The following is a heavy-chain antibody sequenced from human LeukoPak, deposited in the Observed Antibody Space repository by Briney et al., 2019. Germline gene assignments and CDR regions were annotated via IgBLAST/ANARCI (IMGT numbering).Heavy chain of an antibody. V-gene: IGHV7-4-1*02. D-gene: IGHD3-3*01. CDR1: GYTFTGYY. J-gene: IGHJ5*02. Sequence: ASVKVSCKASGYTFTGYYIHWVRQAPGQGLEWMGWINTNTGNPTYAQGFTGRFVFSLDTSVSTAYLQISSLKAEDTAVYYCARGREMGTYYDFWSGSPDAWGQGTLVTVSS. CDR3: ARGREMGTYYDFWSGSPDA. CDR2: INTNTGNP.